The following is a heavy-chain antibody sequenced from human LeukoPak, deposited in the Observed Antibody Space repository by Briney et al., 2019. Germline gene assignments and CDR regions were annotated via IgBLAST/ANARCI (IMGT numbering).Heavy chain of an antibody. D-gene: IGHD1-26*01. CDR3: ARAGWELLLVFPFDY. Sequence: ASVKVSCKASGYTFTSYYMHWVRQAPGQGLEWMGIINPSGGSTSYAQKFQGRVTMTRDTSTSTVYMELSSLRSEDTAVYYCARAGWELLLVFPFDYWGQGTLVTVSS. CDR2: INPSGGST. CDR1: GYTFTSYY. V-gene: IGHV1-46*01. J-gene: IGHJ4*02.